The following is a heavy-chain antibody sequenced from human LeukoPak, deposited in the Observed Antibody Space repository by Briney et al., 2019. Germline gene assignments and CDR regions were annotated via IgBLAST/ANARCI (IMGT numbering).Heavy chain of an antibody. CDR3: ARPLAYCGGDCYSDAFDI. D-gene: IGHD2-21*02. CDR2: INHSGST. CDR1: GGSFSGYY. V-gene: IGHV4-34*01. Sequence: SETLSLTCAAYGGSFSGYYWSWIRQPPGKGLEWIGEINHSGSTNYNPSLKSRVTISVDTSKNQFSLKLSSVTAADTAVYYCARPLAYCGGDCYSDAFDIWGQGTMVTVSS. J-gene: IGHJ3*02.